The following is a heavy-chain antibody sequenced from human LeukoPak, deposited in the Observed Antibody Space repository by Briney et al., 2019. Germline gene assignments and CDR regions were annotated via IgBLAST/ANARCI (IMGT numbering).Heavy chain of an antibody. J-gene: IGHJ6*03. V-gene: IGHV4-39*01. D-gene: IGHD1-1*01. CDR1: GGSISSGLYH. Sequence: TSETLSLTCSVSGGSISSGLYHWGWLRQPPGKGLEWIGNVFHSGNAYYSPSLQSRVAISVDMSNNQFSLKLTSVTAGDTAVYYCARQIVGSSWNYYYSYMDVWGKGTSVTVSS. CDR3: ARQIVGSSWNYYYSYMDV. CDR2: VFHSGNA.